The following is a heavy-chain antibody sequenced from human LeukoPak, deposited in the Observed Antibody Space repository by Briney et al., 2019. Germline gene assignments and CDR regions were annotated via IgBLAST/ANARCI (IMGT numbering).Heavy chain of an antibody. J-gene: IGHJ4*02. Sequence: ASVKVSSKASGYSFSTYTMHWVRQAPGQRLEWMGWINAGNGNTKYSQNFQGRVTITRDTSANTAYMEMSSLRSEDTAVYYCAREIDRDDYNRFFDYWGQGTLVSVSS. D-gene: IGHD5-24*01. CDR2: INAGNGNT. CDR3: AREIDRDDYNRFFDY. CDR1: GYSFSTYT. V-gene: IGHV1-3*01.